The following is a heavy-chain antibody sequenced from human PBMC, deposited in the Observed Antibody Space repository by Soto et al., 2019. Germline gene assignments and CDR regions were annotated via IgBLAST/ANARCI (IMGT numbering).Heavy chain of an antibody. CDR2: IKTKTQGETT. CDR1: GFTISGAW. CDR3: TTGSGEGY. J-gene: IGHJ4*02. Sequence: EVQLVESGGGLVKPGGSLRLSCAASGFTISGAWMNWVRQAPGKGLEWVGRIKTKTQGETTDYAAPVKGRFTISRDDSENTLSLHMNSLKIEDTAVYYCTTGSGEGYWGQGTLVTVSS. V-gene: IGHV3-15*07. D-gene: IGHD6-25*01.